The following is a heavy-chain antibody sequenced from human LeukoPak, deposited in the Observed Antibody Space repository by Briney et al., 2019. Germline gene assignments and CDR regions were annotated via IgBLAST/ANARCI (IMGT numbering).Heavy chain of an antibody. J-gene: IGHJ6*02. CDR2: ISYDGSNK. CDR3: TRNYGEVPAAIALYYYYGMDV. CDR1: GFTFSSYA. D-gene: IGHD2-2*02. Sequence: PGRSLRLSCAASGFTFSSYAMHWVRQAPGKGLEWVAVISYDGSNKYYADSAKGRFTISRDNSKNTLYLQMNSLRAEDTAVYYCTRNYGEVPAAIALYYYYGMDVWGQGTTVTVSS. V-gene: IGHV3-30-3*01.